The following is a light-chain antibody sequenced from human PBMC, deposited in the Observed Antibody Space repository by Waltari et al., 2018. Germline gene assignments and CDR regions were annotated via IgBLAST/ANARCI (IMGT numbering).Light chain of an antibody. CDR2: AAS. CDR1: QGISSY. J-gene: IGKJ3*01. CDR3: QQLNSYPRGFT. V-gene: IGKV1-9*01. Sequence: IQLTQSPSFLSASVGDRVNITCRASQGISSYFAWYQQKPGKAPKLLIYAASTLQSGVPSRFSGSGSGTEFTLTISSLQPEDFATYYCQQLNSYPRGFTFGPGTKVDIK.